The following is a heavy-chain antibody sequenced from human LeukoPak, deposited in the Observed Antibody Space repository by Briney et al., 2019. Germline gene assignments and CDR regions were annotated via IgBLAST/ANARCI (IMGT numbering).Heavy chain of an antibody. CDR2: IYTSGST. Sequence: SETLSLTCTVSGGSISSGSYYWSWIRQPAGKGLEWIGRIYTSGSTNYNPSLKSLVTISVDTSKNQFSLKLSSVTAADTAVYYCARVSPYYYYYMDVWGKGTTVTVSS. CDR3: ARVSPYYYYYMDV. J-gene: IGHJ6*03. CDR1: GGSISSGSYY. V-gene: IGHV4-61*02.